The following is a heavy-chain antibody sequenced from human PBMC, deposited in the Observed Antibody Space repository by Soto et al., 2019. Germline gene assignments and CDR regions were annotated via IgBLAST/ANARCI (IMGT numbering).Heavy chain of an antibody. V-gene: IGHV3-13*01. CDR3: ARDHGAVAGSGYYYYGMDV. D-gene: IGHD6-19*01. CDR2: IGTAGDT. Sequence: GGSLRLSCAASGFTFSSYDMHWVRQATGKGLEWVSAIGTAGDTYYPGSVKGRFTISRENAKNSWYLQMNSLRAEDTAVYYCARDHGAVAGSGYYYYGMDVWGQGTTVTVSS. J-gene: IGHJ6*02. CDR1: GFTFSSYD.